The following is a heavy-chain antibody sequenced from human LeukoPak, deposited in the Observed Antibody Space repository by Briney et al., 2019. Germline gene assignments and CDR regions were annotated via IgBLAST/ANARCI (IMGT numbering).Heavy chain of an antibody. CDR2: ISGSGGST. CDR3: AKADLRYCSSTSCSYFDY. Sequence: PGGSLRLSCAASGFTFSSYAMSWVRQAPGKGLEWVSAISGSGGSTYYADSVKGRFTISRDNSKNTLYLQMNSLRAEDTAVYYCAKADLRYCSSTSCSYFDYWGQGTLVTVSS. D-gene: IGHD2-2*01. V-gene: IGHV3-23*01. CDR1: GFTFSSYA. J-gene: IGHJ4*02.